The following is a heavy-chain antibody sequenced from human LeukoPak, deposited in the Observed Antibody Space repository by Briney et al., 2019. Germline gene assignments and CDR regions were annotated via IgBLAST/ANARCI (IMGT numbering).Heavy chain of an antibody. CDR2: IYNNGVTN. V-gene: IGHV4-61*05. CDR1: GGPISGSSYH. J-gene: IGHJ6*03. Sequence: SETLSLTCTVSGGPISGSSYHWGWIRQPPGKGLEWIGYIYNNGVTNNYNPSLKSRATISVDASRNQFSLKLSYVTAADTAVYFCARDEDHSGHYYYYMDVWGKGTTVTVSS. D-gene: IGHD2-15*01. CDR3: ARDEDHSGHYYYYMDV.